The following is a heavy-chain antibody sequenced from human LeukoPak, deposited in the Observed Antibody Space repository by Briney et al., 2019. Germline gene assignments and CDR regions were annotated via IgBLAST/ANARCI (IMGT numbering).Heavy chain of an antibody. CDR3: ARDREPYDFWSGYWNWFDP. Sequence: ASVKVSCKASGYTFTGYYMHWVRQAPGQGLEWMGWIDPNSGGTNYAQKFQGRVTMTRDTSISTAYMELSRLRSDDTAVYYCARDREPYDFWSGYWNWFDPWGQGTLVTVSS. CDR2: IDPNSGGT. J-gene: IGHJ5*02. D-gene: IGHD3-3*01. CDR1: GYTFTGYY. V-gene: IGHV1-2*02.